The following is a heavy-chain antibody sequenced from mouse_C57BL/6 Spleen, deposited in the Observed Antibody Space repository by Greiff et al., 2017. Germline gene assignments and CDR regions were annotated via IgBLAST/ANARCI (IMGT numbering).Heavy chain of an antibody. Sequence: QVQLQQSGPELVKPGASVKISCKASGYAFSSSWMNWVKQRPGKGLEWIGRIYPGDGDTNYNGKFKGKATLSADKSSSTAYMQLSSLTSEDSAVYFCAPYYYGSSYGYFDVWGTGTKVTVSS. CDR3: APYYYGSSYGYFDV. CDR1: GYAFSSSW. V-gene: IGHV1-82*01. J-gene: IGHJ1*03. D-gene: IGHD1-1*01. CDR2: IYPGDGDT.